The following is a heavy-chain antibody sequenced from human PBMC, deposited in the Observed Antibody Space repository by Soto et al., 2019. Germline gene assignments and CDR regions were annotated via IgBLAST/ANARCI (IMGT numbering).Heavy chain of an antibody. D-gene: IGHD1-26*01. CDR3: ARVGMVVGDY. J-gene: IGHJ4*02. CDR2: ISSSSSTI. CDR1: GFTFSDYS. V-gene: IGHV3-48*02. Sequence: EVQLVESGGGLVQPGGSLRLSCAASGFTFSDYSMNWVRQAPGKGLEWVSYISSSSSTIYYSDSVKGRFTISRDNAKNSLYLQMNRLRDEDTAVYYCARVGMVVGDYWGQGTLVTVSS.